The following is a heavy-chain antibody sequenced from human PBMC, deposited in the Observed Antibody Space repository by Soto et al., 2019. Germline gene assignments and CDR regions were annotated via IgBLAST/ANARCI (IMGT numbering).Heavy chain of an antibody. J-gene: IGHJ4*02. Sequence: ASVKVSCTASGYTFTGYYMHWVRQAPGQGLEWMGWINPNSGGTNYAQKFQGWVTMTRDTSINTAYMELSRLRSDDTAVYYCARSLDYYFDYWGQGTLVTVS. D-gene: IGHD3-3*01. CDR2: INPNSGGT. CDR1: GYTFTGYY. V-gene: IGHV1-2*04. CDR3: ARSLDYYFDY.